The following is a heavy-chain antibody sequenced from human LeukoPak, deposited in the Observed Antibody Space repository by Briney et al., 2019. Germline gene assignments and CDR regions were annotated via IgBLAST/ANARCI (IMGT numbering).Heavy chain of an antibody. CDR1: GYTFTSYD. V-gene: IGHV1-8*01. J-gene: IGHJ4*02. Sequence: ASVKVSCKASGYTFTSYDINWVRQATGQGLEWMGWMNPNSGNTGYAQKFQGRVTMTRNTSISTAYMELSSLRSEDTAVYYCARAQRAKRLHAKTEYYFDYWGQGTLVTVSS. D-gene: IGHD1-14*01. CDR2: MNPNSGNT. CDR3: ARAQRAKRLHAKTEYYFDY.